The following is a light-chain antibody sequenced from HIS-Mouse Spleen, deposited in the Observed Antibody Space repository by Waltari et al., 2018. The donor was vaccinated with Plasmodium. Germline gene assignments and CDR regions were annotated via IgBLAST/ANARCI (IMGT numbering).Light chain of an antibody. CDR2: AAS. J-gene: IGKJ2*01. CDR3: LQDYNYPYT. Sequence: AIQMTQSPSSLSASVGDRVTITCRASQGIRNDLGWYQQKPGKAPKLLISAASSLQSGVPSRFSGSGSGTDLTLTISSLQPEDFATYYCLQDYNYPYTFGQGTKLEIK. V-gene: IGKV1-6*01. CDR1: QGIRND.